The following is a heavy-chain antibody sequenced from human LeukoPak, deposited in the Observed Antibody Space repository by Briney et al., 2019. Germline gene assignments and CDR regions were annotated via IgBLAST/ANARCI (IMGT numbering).Heavy chain of an antibody. CDR1: GGSISSSSYY. J-gene: IGHJ4*02. D-gene: IGHD6-19*01. CDR3: ARRLAVARGAPSDY. Sequence: SETLSLTCTVSGGSISSSSYYWGWIRQPPGKGLEWIGSTYYSGSTYYNPSLKSRVTISVDTSKNQFSLKLSSVTAADTAVYYCARRLAVARGAPSDYWGQGTLVTVSS. CDR2: TYYSGST. V-gene: IGHV4-39*01.